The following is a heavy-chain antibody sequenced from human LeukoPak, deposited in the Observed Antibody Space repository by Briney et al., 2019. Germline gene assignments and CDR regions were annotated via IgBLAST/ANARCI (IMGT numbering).Heavy chain of an antibody. J-gene: IGHJ4*02. CDR1: GGTFGSYA. V-gene: IGHV1-69*04. CDR3: ARFDYSNYRPSDY. D-gene: IGHD4-11*01. CDR2: IIPILGIA. Sequence: GASVKVSCKASGGTFGSYAISWVRQAPGQGLEWMGRIIPILGIANYAQKFQGRVTITADKSTSTAYMELSSLRSEDTAVYYCARFDYSNYRPSDYWGQGTLVTVSS.